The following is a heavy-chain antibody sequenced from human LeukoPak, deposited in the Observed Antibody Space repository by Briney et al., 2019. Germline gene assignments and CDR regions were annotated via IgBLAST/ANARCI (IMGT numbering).Heavy chain of an antibody. Sequence: PSETLSLTCAVYGVSFSGYYWSWIRQPPGKGLEWIGEINHSGSTNYNPSLKSRVTISVDMSKNQFSLKLSSVTAADTAVYYCARVQDDYGDYVRPYYYYYYMDVWGKGTTVTISS. J-gene: IGHJ6*03. CDR2: INHSGST. D-gene: IGHD4-17*01. V-gene: IGHV4-34*01. CDR1: GVSFSGYY. CDR3: ARVQDDYGDYVRPYYYYYYMDV.